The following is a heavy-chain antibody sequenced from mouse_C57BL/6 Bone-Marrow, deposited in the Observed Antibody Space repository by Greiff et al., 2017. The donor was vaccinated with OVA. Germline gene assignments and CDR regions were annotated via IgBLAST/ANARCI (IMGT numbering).Heavy chain of an antibody. D-gene: IGHD3-2*02. CDR2: TFYSGIT. J-gene: IGHJ4*01. Sequence: DVQLQESGPSLVRPSQTLSLTCTVTGFSINSDCYWIWIRQFPGNKLEYIGYTFYSGITYYNPSLESRTYITRDTSKNQFSLKLSSVTTEDTATYYCAREHSSGYGYYAMDYWGQGTSVTVSS. V-gene: IGHV3-3*01. CDR1: GFSINSDCY. CDR3: AREHSSGYGYYAMDY.